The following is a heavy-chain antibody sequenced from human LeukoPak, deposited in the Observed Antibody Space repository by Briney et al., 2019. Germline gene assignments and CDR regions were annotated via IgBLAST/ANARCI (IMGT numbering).Heavy chain of an antibody. CDR1: GFTLSNYW. CDR2: INSDGSST. J-gene: IGHJ4*02. V-gene: IGHV3-74*01. D-gene: IGHD5-18*01. CDR3: ARENRGYNYGYFDY. Sequence: GGSLRLSCAASGFTLSNYWMHWVRQAPGKGLVWVSRINSDGSSTYYADSVKGRFTISRDNAKNTLYLQMNSLRAEDTAVYYCARENRGYNYGYFDYWGQGNLVTVSS.